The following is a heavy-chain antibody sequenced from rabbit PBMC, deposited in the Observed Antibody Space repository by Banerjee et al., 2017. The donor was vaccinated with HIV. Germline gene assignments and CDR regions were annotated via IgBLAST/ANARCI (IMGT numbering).Heavy chain of an antibody. V-gene: IGHV1S45*01. Sequence: QQQLEESGGGLVKPEGSLTLTCTASGFSFSSSYWICWVRQAPGKGLEWIACIYAASSGSTYYASWAKGRFTISKTSSTTVTLQMTSLTAADTATYFCARDLAGVIGWNFNLWGPGTLVTVS. D-gene: IGHD4-1*01. J-gene: IGHJ4*01. CDR1: GFSFSSSYW. CDR2: IYAASSGST. CDR3: ARDLAGVIGWNFNL.